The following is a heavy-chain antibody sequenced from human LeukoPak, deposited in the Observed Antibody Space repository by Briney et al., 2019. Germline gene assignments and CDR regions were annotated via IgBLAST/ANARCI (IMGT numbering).Heavy chain of an antibody. Sequence: PSETLSLTCTVSGGSISSGDYYWSWIRQPPGKGLEWIGYIYYSGSTYYNPSLKSRVTISVDTSKNQFSLKLSSVTAADTAVYYCAREEAMVRGVIGYWGQGTLVTVSS. J-gene: IGHJ4*02. V-gene: IGHV4-30-4*01. CDR2: IYYSGST. CDR3: AREEAMVRGVIGY. CDR1: GGSISSGDYY. D-gene: IGHD3-10*01.